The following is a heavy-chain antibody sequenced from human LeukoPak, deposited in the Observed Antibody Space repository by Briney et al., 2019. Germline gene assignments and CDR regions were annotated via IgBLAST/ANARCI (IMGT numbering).Heavy chain of an antibody. J-gene: IGHJ4*02. D-gene: IGHD6-13*01. CDR1: GGSISTYY. CDR2: IYYSGAT. V-gene: IGHV4-59*01. Sequence: SQTLSLTCAVSGGSISTYYWNWIRQPPGKGLEWIGYIYYSGATNYNPSLKSRVTISVDTSKNQFSLKLSSVTAADTAVYYCARGVYIAAAQYGFWGQGTLVTVSS. CDR3: ARGVYIAAAQYGF.